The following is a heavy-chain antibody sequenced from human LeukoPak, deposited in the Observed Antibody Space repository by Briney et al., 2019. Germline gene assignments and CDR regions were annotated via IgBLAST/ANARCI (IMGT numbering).Heavy chain of an antibody. CDR2: MNPNSGNT. Sequence: GASVKVSCKASGYTFTSYDINSVRQATGQGLEWMGWMNPNSGNTGYAQKFQGRVTMTRNTSISTAYMELSSLRSEDTAVYYCARARYFDWLGTDYWGQGTLVTVSS. CDR3: ARARYFDWLGTDY. V-gene: IGHV1-8*01. D-gene: IGHD3-9*01. CDR1: GYTFTSYD. J-gene: IGHJ4*02.